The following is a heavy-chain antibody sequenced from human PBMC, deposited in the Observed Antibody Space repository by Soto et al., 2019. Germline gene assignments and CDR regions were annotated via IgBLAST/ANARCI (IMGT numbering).Heavy chain of an antibody. CDR2: IKQDGSEK. CDR1: EFTFSRYW. J-gene: IGHJ5*02. V-gene: IGHV3-7*01. D-gene: IGHD6-6*01. CDR3: ARDAYSSSPGS. Sequence: EVQLVESGGGLVQPGGSLRLSCAASEFTFSRYWMSWVRQAPGKGLEWVANIKQDGSEKYYVDSVKGRFTISRDSAKNSLYLQMNSLRAEDTAVYYCARDAYSSSPGSWGQGTLVTVSS.